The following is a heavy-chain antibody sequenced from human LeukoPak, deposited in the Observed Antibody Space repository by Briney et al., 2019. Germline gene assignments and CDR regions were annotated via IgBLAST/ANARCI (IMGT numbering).Heavy chain of an antibody. CDR3: ARGGSSSIV. Sequence: SETLSLTCTVSGGSISSSSYYWGWIRQPPGKGLEWIGYIYYSGSTNYNPSLKSRVTISVDTSKNQFSLKLSSVTAADTAVYYCARGGSSSIVWGQGTLVTVSS. J-gene: IGHJ4*02. V-gene: IGHV4-61*05. CDR2: IYYSGST. D-gene: IGHD6-6*01. CDR1: GGSISSSSYY.